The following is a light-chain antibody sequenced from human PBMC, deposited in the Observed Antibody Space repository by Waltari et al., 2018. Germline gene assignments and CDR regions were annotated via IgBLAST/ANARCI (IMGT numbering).Light chain of an antibody. Sequence: DIVLTQSPDSLAVSLGERATIDCWSSQSLFFGAGGKNYLAWYQQKPGQPPKVLIYWASTREAGVPERISGSGSGAHFTLTVDSLQAEDVAVYYCQQYSSSPITFGQGTRLEI. CDR2: WAS. CDR3: QQYSSSPIT. J-gene: IGKJ5*01. V-gene: IGKV4-1*01. CDR1: QSLFFGAGGKNY.